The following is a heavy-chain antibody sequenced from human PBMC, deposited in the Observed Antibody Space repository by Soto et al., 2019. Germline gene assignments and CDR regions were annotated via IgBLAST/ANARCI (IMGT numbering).Heavy chain of an antibody. CDR2: ISGSGGST. CDR3: AKSTGSSSKGTRAFDI. CDR1: GFTFSSYA. Sequence: GGSLRLSCAASGFTFSSYAMSWARQAPGKGLEWVSAISGSGGSTYYADSVKGRFTISRDNSKNTLYLQMNSLRAEDTAVYYCAKSTGSSSKGTRAFDIWGQGTMVTVSS. D-gene: IGHD6-6*01. V-gene: IGHV3-23*01. J-gene: IGHJ3*02.